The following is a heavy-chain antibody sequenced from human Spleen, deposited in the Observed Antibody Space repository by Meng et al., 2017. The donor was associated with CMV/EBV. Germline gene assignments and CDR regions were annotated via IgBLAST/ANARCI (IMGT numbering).Heavy chain of an antibody. CDR2: LYNSGGT. CDR3: AKEVGATYGDFDY. Sequence: VPRQEQRHFLAKPPPTPSLMCAHSGSATSSDASYRSGIRPPPGEGLVWIEYLYNSGGTYYNPSLKSRVTISVVTSKSQFSLKLSSVTAADTAEYSCAKEVGATYGDFDYWGQGTLVTVSS. CDR1: GSATSSDASY. V-gene: IGHV4-30-4*08. J-gene: IGHJ4*02. D-gene: IGHD1-26*01.